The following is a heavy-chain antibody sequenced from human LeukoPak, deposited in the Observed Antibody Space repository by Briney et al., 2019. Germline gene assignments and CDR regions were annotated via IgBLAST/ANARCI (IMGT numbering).Heavy chain of an antibody. D-gene: IGHD5-24*01. V-gene: IGHV3-7*03. CDR3: AKDRRVRVEMATISDY. CDR2: IKQDGSEK. J-gene: IGHJ4*02. CDR1: GFTFSSYW. Sequence: GGSLRLSCAASGFTFSSYWMSWVRQVSGMGLEWVANIKQDGSEKYYLDSVRGRFTISGDNAKKSLYLQMNSLRAEDTAVYYCAKDRRVRVEMATISDYWGQGTLVTVSS.